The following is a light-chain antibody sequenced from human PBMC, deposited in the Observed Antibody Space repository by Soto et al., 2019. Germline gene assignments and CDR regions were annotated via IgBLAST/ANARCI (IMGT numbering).Light chain of an antibody. Sequence: DIQMTQSPSSLSASIGDRVTITCRASQSISSYLTWFQQKPGEAPKHLIQAASSLQGGVPSRFSGSGSGTDFTIIIISLQPEDFAAYYCQQSYSTHVTFGQGTKL. V-gene: IGKV1-39*01. CDR2: AAS. J-gene: IGKJ2*01. CDR1: QSISSY. CDR3: QQSYSTHVT.